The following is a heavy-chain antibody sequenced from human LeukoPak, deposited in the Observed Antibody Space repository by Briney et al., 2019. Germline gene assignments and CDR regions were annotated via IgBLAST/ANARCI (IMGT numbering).Heavy chain of an antibody. V-gene: IGHV3-23*01. Sequence: GGSLRLSRAASGFTFSSYAMSWVRQAPGKGLEWVSAISGSGGSTYYADSVKGRFTISRDNSKNTLYLQMNSLRAEDTAVYYCASRSGWSYYFDYWGQGTLVTVSS. CDR2: ISGSGGST. J-gene: IGHJ4*02. CDR3: ASRSGWSYYFDY. D-gene: IGHD6-19*01. CDR1: GFTFSSYA.